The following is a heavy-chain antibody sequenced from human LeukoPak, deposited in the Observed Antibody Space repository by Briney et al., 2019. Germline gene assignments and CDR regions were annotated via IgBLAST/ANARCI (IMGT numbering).Heavy chain of an antibody. Sequence: GGSLRLSCAASGFTFSSYWMNWVRQAPGKGLEWVANIKQDGSEKYYVDSVKGRFTISRDNSKNSLFLQMNSLRVEDTAVYYCARMSGRSDHHWDAFDIWGQGTMVTVSS. CDR3: ARMSGRSDHHWDAFDI. D-gene: IGHD2-15*01. V-gene: IGHV3-7*01. CDR1: GFTFSSYW. J-gene: IGHJ3*02. CDR2: IKQDGSEK.